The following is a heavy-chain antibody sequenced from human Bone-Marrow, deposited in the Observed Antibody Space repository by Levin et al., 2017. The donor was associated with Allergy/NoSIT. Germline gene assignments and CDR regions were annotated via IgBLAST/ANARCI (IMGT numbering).Heavy chain of an antibody. CDR1: EFNVRNNY. CDR2: MYSGGST. Sequence: GGSLRLSCEVSEFNVRNNYMSWVRQAPGKGLEWVSFMYSGGSTHYAESVKGRFTISRDNTKNTLHLQMNSLRAEDTAVYYCVRRWQWGQGTLVTVSS. CDR3: VRRWQ. D-gene: IGHD2-15*01. J-gene: IGHJ4*02. V-gene: IGHV3-66*04.